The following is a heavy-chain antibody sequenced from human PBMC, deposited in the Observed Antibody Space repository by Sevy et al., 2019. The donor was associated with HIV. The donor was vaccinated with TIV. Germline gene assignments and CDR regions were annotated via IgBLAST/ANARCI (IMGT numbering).Heavy chain of an antibody. CDR2: ISGFGNT. D-gene: IGHD3-22*01. Sequence: GGSLRLSCAASGFTFNTHVMNWVRHAPGKGLEWVSSISGFGNTYYVDSVRGRFTISRDNAKNTLYLQMNSLRADDAAVYYCAKVLNPALESMMEVTVRSLKGFDVWGQGTMVTVSS. V-gene: IGHV3-23*01. J-gene: IGHJ3*01. CDR1: GFTFNTHV. CDR3: AKVLNPALESMMEVTVRSLKGFDV.